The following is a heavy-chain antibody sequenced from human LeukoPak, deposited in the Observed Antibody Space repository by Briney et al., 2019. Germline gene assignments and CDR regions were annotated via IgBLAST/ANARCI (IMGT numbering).Heavy chain of an antibody. Sequence: SETLSLTCTVSGGFISRYYWSWLRQPPGKGLEWIGYIYYSVSTYYNPSLKSRVTISVDTSKNQFSLKLSSVTAADTAVYYCARQGGSAWYGVDYWGQGTLVTVSS. CDR1: GGFISRYY. V-gene: IGHV4-59*08. J-gene: IGHJ4*02. CDR2: IYYSVST. CDR3: ARQGGSAWYGVDY. D-gene: IGHD6-19*01.